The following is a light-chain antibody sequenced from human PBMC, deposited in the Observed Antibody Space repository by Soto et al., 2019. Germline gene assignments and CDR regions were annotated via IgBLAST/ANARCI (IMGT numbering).Light chain of an antibody. Sequence: QLVLTQPPSVSGAPGQRVSISCTGSSSNIGAGYDAHCYQQLPGKVPRLLIYNDNNRPSGVPDRFSGSKSGTSASLAITGIQPEDEANYYCQSYDNSLNGPVFGPGTKLTVL. V-gene: IGLV1-40*01. J-gene: IGLJ1*01. CDR3: QSYDNSLNGPV. CDR1: SSNIGAGYD. CDR2: NDN.